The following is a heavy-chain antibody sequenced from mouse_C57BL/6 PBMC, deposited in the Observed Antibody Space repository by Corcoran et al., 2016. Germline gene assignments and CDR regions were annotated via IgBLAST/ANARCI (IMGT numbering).Heavy chain of an antibody. CDR3: ATKAWFAY. V-gene: IGHV3-6*01. CDR1: GYSITSGYY. Sequence: DVQLQESGPGLVKPSQSRSLTCSVTGYSITSGYYWNWIRQFPGNKLEWMGYISYDGSNNYNPSLKNRISITRDTSKNQFFLKLNSVTTEDTATYYCATKAWFAYWGQGTLVTVSA. CDR2: ISYDGSN. J-gene: IGHJ3*01.